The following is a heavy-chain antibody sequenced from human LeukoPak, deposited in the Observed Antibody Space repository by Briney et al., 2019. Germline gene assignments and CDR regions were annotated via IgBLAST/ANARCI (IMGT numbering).Heavy chain of an antibody. CDR3: ARDSFSSGYSYGWLYYYYYGMDV. CDR2: IWYDGSNK. J-gene: IGHJ6*02. Sequence: GRSLRLSCAASGFTFSSCGMHWVRQAPGKGLEWVAVIWYDGSNKYYADSVKGRFTISRDNSKNTLYLQMNSLRAEDTAVYYCARDSFSSGYSYGWLYYYYYGMDVWGQGTTVTVSS. V-gene: IGHV3-33*01. CDR1: GFTFSSCG. D-gene: IGHD5-18*01.